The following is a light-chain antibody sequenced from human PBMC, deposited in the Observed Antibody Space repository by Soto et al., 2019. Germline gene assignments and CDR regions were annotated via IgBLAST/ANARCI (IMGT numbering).Light chain of an antibody. CDR1: QSVSSSY. CDR2: GAS. Sequence: QRTLSLAPGERAPPSCRASQSVSSSYLAWYQQKPGQAPRLLIYGASSRATGIPDRFSGSGSGTDFTLTISRLEPEDFAVYYCQQYGSSPLTFGGGTKVDIK. J-gene: IGKJ4*01. CDR3: QQYGSSPLT. V-gene: IGKV3-20*01.